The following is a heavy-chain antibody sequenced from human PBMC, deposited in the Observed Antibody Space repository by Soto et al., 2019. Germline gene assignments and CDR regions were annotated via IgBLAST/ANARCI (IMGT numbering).Heavy chain of an antibody. CDR2: ITNTGGST. CDR3: AKAGYGSGSYYTLSFDY. D-gene: IGHD3-10*01. V-gene: IGHV3-23*01. J-gene: IGHJ4*02. Sequence: GGSLRLSCAGSGFTFSSHAVSWVRQAPGKGLECVSSITNTGGSTYCADSVKGRFTISRDNSKNTVYLQMNSLRAEDTAVYYCAKAGYGSGSYYTLSFDYWGQGSLVTVSS. CDR1: GFTFSSHA.